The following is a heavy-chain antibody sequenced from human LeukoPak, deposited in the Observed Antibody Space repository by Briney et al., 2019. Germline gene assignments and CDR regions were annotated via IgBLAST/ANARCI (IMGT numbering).Heavy chain of an antibody. CDR2: ISNSGNTI. CDR3: ARVFSNPTGNEH. V-gene: IGHV3-48*03. D-gene: IGHD1-1*01. Sequence: LGGSLSRSCAASGFTFSSYEMNWVRQAPGQGLEWVSYISNSGNTIFYADSVKGRFTISRDNGKNSLYLQMNSLRAEDTAVYYCARVFSNPTGNEHWGQGTLVTVSS. J-gene: IGHJ1*01. CDR1: GFTFSSYE.